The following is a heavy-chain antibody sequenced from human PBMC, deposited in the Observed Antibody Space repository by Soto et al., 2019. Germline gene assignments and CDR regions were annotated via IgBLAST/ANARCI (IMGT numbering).Heavy chain of an antibody. V-gene: IGHV3-30-3*01. D-gene: IGHD6-25*01. Sequence: QVQLVESGGGVVPPGGSLRVSCVVSGFTFNSYNMHWVRQAPGAGLEWVAVISFDGANTFYADSVKGRFTISRDTSRDTLYLQMSRLRVEGTAVYYCARDGYNRGGFDYWGQGTLVSVSS. J-gene: IGHJ4*02. CDR2: ISFDGANT. CDR1: GFTFNSYN. CDR3: ARDGYNRGGFDY.